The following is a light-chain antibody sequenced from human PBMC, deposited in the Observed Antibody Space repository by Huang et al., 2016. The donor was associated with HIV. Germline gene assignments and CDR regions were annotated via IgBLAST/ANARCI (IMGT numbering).Light chain of an antibody. CDR1: QVIGNS. CDR3: QKYDSAPRT. CDR2: VAS. V-gene: IGKV1-27*01. Sequence: DIQMTQSPSSLSAFVGDTVTITCRASQVIGNSLAWYQQKPGRPPKLLIYVASTLQSWVPSRFSGSGSGTDFTLTSSNLQTEDVATYYCQKYDSAPRTFGQGTRV. J-gene: IGKJ1*01.